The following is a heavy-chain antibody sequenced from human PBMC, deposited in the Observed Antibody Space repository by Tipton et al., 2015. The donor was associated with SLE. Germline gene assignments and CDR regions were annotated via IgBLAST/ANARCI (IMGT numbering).Heavy chain of an antibody. J-gene: IGHJ6*02. CDR2: INTFNGNT. D-gene: IGHD3-16*01. Sequence: QVQLVQSGADMKKPGASVKVSCKASGYTFTTHGISWVRQAPGQGLEWMGWINTFNGNTNYAQKVQGRVTMTTDTSTTTAYMELRSLTSDDTAVYYCASGGSQDYYGMDVWGQGTTVTVSS. CDR1: GYTFTTHG. V-gene: IGHV1-18*01. CDR3: ASGGSQDYYGMDV.